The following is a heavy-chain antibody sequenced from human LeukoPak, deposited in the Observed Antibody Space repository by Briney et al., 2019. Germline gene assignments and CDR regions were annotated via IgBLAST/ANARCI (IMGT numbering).Heavy chain of an antibody. D-gene: IGHD6-6*01. CDR3: AKDFSSSEAY. CDR2: ISSNGGST. V-gene: IGHV3-64*01. CDR1: GFTFSSYA. Sequence: GGSLRLSCAASGFTFSSYAMHWVRQAPGKGLEYVSAISSNGGSTYYANSVKGRFTISRDNSKNTLYLQMNSLRAEDTAVYYCAKDFSSSEAYWGQGILVTVSS. J-gene: IGHJ4*02.